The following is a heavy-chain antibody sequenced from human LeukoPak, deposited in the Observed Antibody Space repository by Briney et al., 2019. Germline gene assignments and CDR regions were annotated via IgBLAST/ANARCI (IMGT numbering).Heavy chain of an antibody. J-gene: IGHJ4*02. CDR1: GYTFTGYY. D-gene: IGHD1-26*01. Sequence: ASVKVSFKASGYTFTGYYMHWVRQAPGQGLEWMGWINPNSGGTNYAQKFQGRVTMTRDTSISTAYMELSRLRSDDTAVYYCASPSVGATSLDYWGQGTLVTVSS. CDR3: ASPSVGATSLDY. CDR2: INPNSGGT. V-gene: IGHV1-2*02.